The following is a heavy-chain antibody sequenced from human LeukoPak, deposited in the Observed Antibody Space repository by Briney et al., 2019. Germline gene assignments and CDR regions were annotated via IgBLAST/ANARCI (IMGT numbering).Heavy chain of an antibody. J-gene: IGHJ4*02. CDR3: ARDHGSGSTDYFDS. Sequence: GGSLRLSCTASGFTFSSYTFNWVRQAPGKGLEWVSSISTSHSYIYYADSLKGRFTISRDNAKKSLSLEMNSLRAEDTAVYYCARDHGSGSTDYFDSWGQGTLVTVSA. CDR1: GFTFSSYT. CDR2: ISTSHSYI. D-gene: IGHD2-15*01. V-gene: IGHV3-21*01.